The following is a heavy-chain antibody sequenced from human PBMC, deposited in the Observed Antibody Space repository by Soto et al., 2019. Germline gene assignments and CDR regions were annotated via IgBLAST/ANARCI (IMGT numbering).Heavy chain of an antibody. V-gene: IGHV4-4*02. CDR3: ARGGYDSSGYWFDY. J-gene: IGHJ4*02. D-gene: IGHD3-22*01. CDR2: IYHSGST. CDR1: GGSISSSNW. Sequence: SETLSLTCAVSGGSISSSNWWGWVRQPPGKGLEWIGEIYHSGSTNYNPSLKSRVTISVDKSKNQFSLKLSSVTAADTAVYYCARGGYDSSGYWFDYWGQGTLVTVSS.